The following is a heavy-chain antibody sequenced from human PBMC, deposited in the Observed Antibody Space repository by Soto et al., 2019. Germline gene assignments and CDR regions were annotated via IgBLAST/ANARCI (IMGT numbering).Heavy chain of an antibody. CDR3: ARWVLMVYANGYYYYYMDG. CDR1: GYSYTSSD. V-gene: IGHV1-8*01. J-gene: IGHJ6*03. Sequence: ASVKVSRKASGYSYTSSDINLVRQATGQGLEWMGWMNPNSGNTGYAQKFQGRVTMTRNTSISTAYMELSSLRSEDTAVYYCARWVLMVYANGYYYYYMDGWGKRTTVTVSS. D-gene: IGHD2-8*01. CDR2: MNPNSGNT.